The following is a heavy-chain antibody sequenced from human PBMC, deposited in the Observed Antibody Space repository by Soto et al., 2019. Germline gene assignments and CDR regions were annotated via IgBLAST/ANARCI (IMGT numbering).Heavy chain of an antibody. V-gene: IGHV4-34*01. CDR1: GGSFSGYY. J-gene: IGHJ6*03. D-gene: IGHD2-2*01. Sequence: SETLSLTCAVYGGSFSGYYWSWIRQPPGKGLEWIGEINHSGSTNYNPSLKSRVTISVDTSKNQFSLKLSSVTAADTAVYYCAAGYCSSISCYGSRYYYYMDVRGKRTTVTVSS. CDR2: INHSGST. CDR3: AAGYCSSISCYGSRYYYYMDV.